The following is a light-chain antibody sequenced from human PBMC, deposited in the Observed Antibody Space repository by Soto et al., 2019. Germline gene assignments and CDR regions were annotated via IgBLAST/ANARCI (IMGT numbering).Light chain of an antibody. CDR3: SSYTSSSSWV. Sequence: QSALTQPASVSGSPGQSITISCTGTSSDIGGYNYVSWYQQHPDKAPELMIYEVSHRPSGVSNRFSGSKSGNTASLTISGLQAEDEADYYCSSYTSSSSWVFGGGTKLTVL. CDR1: SSDIGGYNY. CDR2: EVS. V-gene: IGLV2-14*01. J-gene: IGLJ3*02.